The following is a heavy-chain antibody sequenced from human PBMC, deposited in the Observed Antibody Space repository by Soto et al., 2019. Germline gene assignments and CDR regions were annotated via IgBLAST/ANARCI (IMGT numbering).Heavy chain of an antibody. Sequence: ESGGGLVQTGGSLRLSCAASGFTFGGYSMNWVRQAPGKGLEWISYISSLSSPRYYAESVEGRFIISRDNAKNSLYLQMNSLRNEETAVYFWGREEILGARNLDHWGQGTPVTLSS. CDR1: GFTFGGYS. D-gene: IGHD1-26*01. J-gene: IGHJ4*02. CDR3: GREEILGARNLDH. CDR2: ISSLSSPR. V-gene: IGHV3-48*02.